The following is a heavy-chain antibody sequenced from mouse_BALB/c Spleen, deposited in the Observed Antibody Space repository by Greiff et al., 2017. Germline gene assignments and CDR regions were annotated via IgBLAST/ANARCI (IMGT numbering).Heavy chain of an antibody. Sequence: DVKLVESGGGLVQPGGSLKLSCAASGFTFSSYGMSWVRQTPDKRLELVATINSNGGSTYYPDSVKGRFTISRDNAKNTLYLQMSSLKSEDTAMYYCARGGYYGSSYWYFDVWGAGTTVTVSS. D-gene: IGHD1-1*01. CDR3: ARGGYYGSSYWYFDV. J-gene: IGHJ1*01. CDR2: INSNGGST. V-gene: IGHV5-6-3*01. CDR1: GFTFSSYG.